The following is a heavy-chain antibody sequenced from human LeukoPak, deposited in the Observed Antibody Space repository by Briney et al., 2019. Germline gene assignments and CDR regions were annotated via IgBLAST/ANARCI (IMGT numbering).Heavy chain of an antibody. CDR3: ARAPVLAAAGTGWFDP. CDR1: GYTFTSYD. V-gene: IGHV1-8*01. Sequence: ASVKVSCKASGYTFTSYDINWVRQATGQGLEWMGWMNPNSGNTGYAQKFQGRVTMTRNTSISTAYMELSSLRSEDTAVYYCARAPVLAAAGTGWFDPWGQGTLVTVSS. D-gene: IGHD6-13*01. J-gene: IGHJ5*02. CDR2: MNPNSGNT.